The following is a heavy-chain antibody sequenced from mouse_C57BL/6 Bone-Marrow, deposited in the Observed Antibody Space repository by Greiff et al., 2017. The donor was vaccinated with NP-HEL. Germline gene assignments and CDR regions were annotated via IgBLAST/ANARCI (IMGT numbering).Heavy chain of an antibody. Sequence: EVMLVESGGDLVKPGGSLKLSCAASGFTLSSYGMSWVRQTPDERLEWVATISSGGSYTYYPDSVKGRFTISRDNAKNTLYLQMSSLKSEDTAMYYCARRAQATWFAYWGQGTLVTVSA. CDR1: GFTLSSYG. J-gene: IGHJ3*01. CDR2: ISSGGSYT. D-gene: IGHD3-2*02. V-gene: IGHV5-6*02. CDR3: ARRAQATWFAY.